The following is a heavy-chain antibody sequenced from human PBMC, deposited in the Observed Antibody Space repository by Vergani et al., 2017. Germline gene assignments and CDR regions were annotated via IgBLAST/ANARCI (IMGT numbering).Heavy chain of an antibody. CDR2: ISAYNGNT. J-gene: IGHJ6*02. V-gene: IGHV1-18*01. Sequence: QVQLVQSGAEVKKPGSSVKVSCKASGGTFSSYAISWVRQAPGQGLEWMGRISAYNGNTNYAQKLQGRVTMTTDTSTSTAYMELRSLRSDDTAVYYCARSSSWPSQYYYYGMDVWGQGTTVTVSS. CDR3: ARSSSWPSQYYYYGMDV. D-gene: IGHD6-13*01. CDR1: GGTFSSYA.